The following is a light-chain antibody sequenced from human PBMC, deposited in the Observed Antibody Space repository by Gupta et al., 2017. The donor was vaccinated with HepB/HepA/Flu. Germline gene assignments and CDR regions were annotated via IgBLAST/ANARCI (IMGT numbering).Light chain of an antibody. CDR1: QSVSSNF. CDR2: GAS. V-gene: IGKV3-20*01. CDR3: QQEDNSPKT. J-gene: IGKJ1*01. Sequence: IVLTQSPGTLSLSPGETATLSCRASQSVSSNFLAWYQQKPGQAPRLLIYGASSRATGISDRFSGSGSETDFALTISRLEPEDFAVYYCQQEDNSPKTFGQGTKVEI.